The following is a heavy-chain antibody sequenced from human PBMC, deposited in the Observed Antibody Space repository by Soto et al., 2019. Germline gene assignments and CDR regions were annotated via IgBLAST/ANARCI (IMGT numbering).Heavy chain of an antibody. CDR3: ARSLPDYYDSTAHFYFDH. Sequence: TSETLSLTCTVSGGSVSAYYWSWIRQSPGKGLEWIGYIYSSGSATYNPSLQSRISMSVDASKKQFSLKMSSVTAADTAVYFCARSLPDYYDSTAHFYFDHWGPGTLVTVSS. J-gene: IGHJ4*02. CDR1: GGSVSAYY. V-gene: IGHV4-59*02. CDR2: IYSSGSA. D-gene: IGHD3-22*01.